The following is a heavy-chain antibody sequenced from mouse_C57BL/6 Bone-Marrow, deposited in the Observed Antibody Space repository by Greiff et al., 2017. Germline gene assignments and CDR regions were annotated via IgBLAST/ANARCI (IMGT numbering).Heavy chain of an antibody. CDR3: ARGGDGYFLFSY. CDR2: IHPNSGST. J-gene: IGHJ3*01. D-gene: IGHD2-3*01. Sequence: QVQLQQPGAELVKPGASVKLSCKASGYTFTSYWMHWVKQRPGQGLEWIGMIHPNSGSTNYNEKFTSKATLTVDNSSSTAYMQLSSLTSEDSVVXYCARGGDGYFLFSYWGQKALGTVSA. CDR1: GYTFTSYW. V-gene: IGHV1-64*01.